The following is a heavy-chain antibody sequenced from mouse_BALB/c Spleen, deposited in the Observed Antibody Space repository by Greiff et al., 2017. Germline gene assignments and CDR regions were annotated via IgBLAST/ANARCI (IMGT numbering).Heavy chain of an antibody. CDR3: ARYGYYHFDY. D-gene: IGHD2-3*01. CDR2: ISYSGST. J-gene: IGHJ2*01. Sequence: EVQGVESGPGLVKPSQSLSLTCTVTGYSITSDYAWNWIRQFPGNKLEWMGYISYSGSTSYNPSLKSRISITRDTSKNQFFLQLNSVTTEDTATYYCARYGYYHFDYWGQGTTLTVSS. CDR1: GYSITSDYA. V-gene: IGHV3-2*02.